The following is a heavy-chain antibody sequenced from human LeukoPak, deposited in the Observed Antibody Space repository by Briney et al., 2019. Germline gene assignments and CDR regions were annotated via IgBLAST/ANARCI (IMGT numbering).Heavy chain of an antibody. V-gene: IGHV1-69*13. CDR2: IIPIFGTG. CDR3: ARGSGSRWFDP. CDR1: GGTFSSYA. D-gene: IGHD3-10*01. J-gene: IGHJ5*02. Sequence: ASVKVSCKASGGTFSSYAISWVRQAPGPGLEWMGGIIPIFGTGNYAQKFQGRVTITADESTSTAYMELSSLRSEDTAAYYCARGSGSRWFDPWGQGTLATLSS.